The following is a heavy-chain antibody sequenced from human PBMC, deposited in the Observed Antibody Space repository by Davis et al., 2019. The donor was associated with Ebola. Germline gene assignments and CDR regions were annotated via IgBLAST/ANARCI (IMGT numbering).Heavy chain of an antibody. J-gene: IGHJ6*02. V-gene: IGHV3-53*01. CDR3: GRGSGSYIYYYGMDV. CDR2: IYSGGST. D-gene: IGHD1-26*01. Sequence: GESLKISCAASGFTFSNAWMNWVRQAPGKGLEWVSVIYSGGSTYYADSVKGRFTISRDNSKNTLYLQMNSLRAEETAVYYCGRGSGSYIYYYGMDVWGQGTTVTVSS. CDR1: GFTFSNAW.